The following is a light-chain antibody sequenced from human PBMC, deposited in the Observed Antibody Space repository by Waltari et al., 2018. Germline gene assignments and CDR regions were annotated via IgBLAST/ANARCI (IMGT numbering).Light chain of an antibody. CDR3: CSFAFSSTTSVI. J-gene: IGLJ2*01. V-gene: IGLV2-23*02. Sequence: QSALTQPASVSGSPGQSITISCTGTSSDVGRYNLVSWYQQYPGKAPTLIIYEVSHRPSGVSVRFSGSKSANTASLTISGLQDEDEADLYCCSFAFSSTTSVIFGGGTKLAVL. CDR1: SSDVGRYNL. CDR2: EVS.